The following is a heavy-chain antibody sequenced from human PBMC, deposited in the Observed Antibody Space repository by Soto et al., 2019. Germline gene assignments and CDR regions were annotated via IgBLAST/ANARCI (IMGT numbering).Heavy chain of an antibody. J-gene: IGHJ6*02. CDR3: AKGDYYYGMDV. Sequence: EAQLVESGGGLVQPGRSLRLSCAASGFTFDDYAMHWVRQAPGKGLEWVSGISWNSGSIGYADSVKGRFTISRDNAKNSLYLQMNSLRAEDTALYYCAKGDYYYGMDVWGQGTTVTVSS. CDR1: GFTFDDYA. CDR2: ISWNSGSI. V-gene: IGHV3-9*01.